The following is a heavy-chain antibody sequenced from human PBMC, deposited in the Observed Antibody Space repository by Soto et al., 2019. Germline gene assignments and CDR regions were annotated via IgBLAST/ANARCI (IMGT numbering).Heavy chain of an antibody. CDR3: ARAHEYSGYDSYYYYYYMDV. J-gene: IGHJ6*03. CDR2: IYYSGST. Sequence: SETLSLTCTVSGGSISSYYWSWIRQPPGKGLEWIGYIYYSGSTNYNPSLKSRVTISVDTSKNQFSLKLSSVTAADTAVYYCARAHEYSGYDSYYYYYYMDVGGKGTTVTVSS. CDR1: GGSISSYY. D-gene: IGHD5-12*01. V-gene: IGHV4-59*08.